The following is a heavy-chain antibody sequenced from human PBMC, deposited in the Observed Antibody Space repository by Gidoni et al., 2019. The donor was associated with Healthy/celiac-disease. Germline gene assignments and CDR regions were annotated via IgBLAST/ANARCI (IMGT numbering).Heavy chain of an antibody. CDR2: ISSSSSYI. CDR3: ARRVGAPDY. CDR1: GFTFSSYS. Sequence: EVQLVASGGGLVKPGGSLRLSCAASGFTFSSYSMTWVRPAPGKGLEWGSSISSSSSYISYADSVKGRFTISRDNAKNSLYLQMNSLRAEDTAVYYCARRVGAPDYWGQGTLVTVSS. J-gene: IGHJ4*02. V-gene: IGHV3-21*01. D-gene: IGHD1-26*01.